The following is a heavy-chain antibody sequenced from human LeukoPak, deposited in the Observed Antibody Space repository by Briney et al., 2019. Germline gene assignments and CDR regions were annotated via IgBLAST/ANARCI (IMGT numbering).Heavy chain of an antibody. CDR3: ARDQPRRGPGNHDY. CDR2: ISTYDGGT. CDR1: GYTFTTYG. V-gene: IGHV1-18*01. D-gene: IGHD1-26*01. Sequence: ASVKVSCKASGYTFTTYGINWVRQAPGQGLEWMGWISTYDGGTNYAQKFRDRVTMLRDTSKSTAYMELRSLRSDDTAVYYCARDQPRRGPGNHDYWGQGTLVTVSS. J-gene: IGHJ4*02.